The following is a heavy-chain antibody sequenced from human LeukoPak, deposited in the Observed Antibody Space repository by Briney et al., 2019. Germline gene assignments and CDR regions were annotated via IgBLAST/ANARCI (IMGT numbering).Heavy chain of an antibody. CDR3: ARNVDTAMVKSWFDP. CDR2: IIPILGIA. CDR1: GGTFSSYA. D-gene: IGHD5-18*01. J-gene: IGHJ5*02. Sequence: SVKVSCKASGGTFSSYAINWVRQAPGQGLEWMGRIIPILGIANYAQKFQGRVTITADKSTSTAYMELSSLRSEDTAVYYCARNVDTAMVKSWFDPWGQGTLATVSS. V-gene: IGHV1-69*04.